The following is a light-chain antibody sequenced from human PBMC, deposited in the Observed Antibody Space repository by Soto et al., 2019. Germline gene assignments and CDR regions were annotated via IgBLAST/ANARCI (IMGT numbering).Light chain of an antibody. V-gene: IGKV3-15*01. CDR1: QSVSSN. J-gene: IGKJ1*01. Sequence: EIVMTQSPATLSVSPGERATLSCRASQSVSSNLAWYQQKPGQAPRLLIYGASTRATGIPARFSGSGSGTEFTLTSSSLQSEDLAVYYCQQYNNWPREFGQGTKVEIK. CDR2: GAS. CDR3: QQYNNWPRE.